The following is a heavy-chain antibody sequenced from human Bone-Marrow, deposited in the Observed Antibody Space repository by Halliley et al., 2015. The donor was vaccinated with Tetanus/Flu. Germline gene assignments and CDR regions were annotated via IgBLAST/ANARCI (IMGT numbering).Heavy chain of an antibody. CDR1: GGSISSYY. CDR3: TRGSGWLADF. V-gene: IGHV4-59*01. J-gene: IGHJ4*02. CDR2: VYYSGST. D-gene: IGHD6-19*01. Sequence: LRLSCTVSGGSISSYYWSWIRQPPGKGLEWIGYVYYSGSTKYNPSLQSRVTISLDTSKNQFSLKLSSVTAADTAVYYCTRGSGWLADFWGQGTLVTVSS.